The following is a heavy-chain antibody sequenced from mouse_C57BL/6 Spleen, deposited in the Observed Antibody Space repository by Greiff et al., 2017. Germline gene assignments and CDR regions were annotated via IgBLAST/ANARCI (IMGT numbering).Heavy chain of an antibody. V-gene: IGHV14-1*01. CDR3: TTIWGSSDYYAMDY. Sequence: VQLQQSGAELVRPGASVKLSCTASGFNIKDYYMHWVKQRPEQGLEWIGRIDPEDGDTEYAPKFQGKATMTADTSSNTAYLQLSSLTSEDTAVYYCTTIWGSSDYYAMDYWGQGTSVTVSS. D-gene: IGHD1-1*01. CDR1: GFNIKDYY. J-gene: IGHJ4*01. CDR2: IDPEDGDT.